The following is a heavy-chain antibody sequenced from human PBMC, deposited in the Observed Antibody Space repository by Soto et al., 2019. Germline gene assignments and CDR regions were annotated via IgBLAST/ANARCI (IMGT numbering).Heavy chain of an antibody. J-gene: IGHJ4*02. CDR2: IITGNGDT. CDR1: GYTFTNYV. V-gene: IGHV1-3*04. D-gene: IGHD4-17*01. CDR3: ASESYGGEFDY. Sequence: ASVKVSRKPSGYTFTNYVIQWVHQAPGQSLEWMGWIITGNGDTKYSQKFQDRITITSDTSASTAYMELSSLRSEDTAVYYCASESYGGEFDYWGQGTLVTVSS.